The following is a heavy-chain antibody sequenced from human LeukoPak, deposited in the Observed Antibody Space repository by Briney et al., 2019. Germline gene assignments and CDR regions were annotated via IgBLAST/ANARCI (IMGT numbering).Heavy chain of an antibody. CDR1: GFTFSSYG. D-gene: IGHD2-15*01. V-gene: IGHV3-30*03. CDR2: ISYDGSNK. Sequence: PGGSLRLSCAASGFTFSSYGMHWVRQAPGKGLEWVAVISYDGSNKYYADSVKGRFTISRDNSKNMLYLQMNSLRAEDTAVYYCAQQVGYCSSGSCYFTYWGQGTLVTVSS. CDR3: AQQVGYCSSGSCYFTY. J-gene: IGHJ1*01.